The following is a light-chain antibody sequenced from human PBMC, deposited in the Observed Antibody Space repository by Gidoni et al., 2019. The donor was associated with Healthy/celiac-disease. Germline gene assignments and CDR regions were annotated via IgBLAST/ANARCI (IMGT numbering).Light chain of an antibody. CDR3: CSYAGSAV. Sequence: QSALTQPASVSGSPGQSITISCTGTSNDGGSYNLVSWYQQHPGKAPKLMIYEVSKRPSGVSNRFSGSKSGNTASLTISGLQAEDEADYYCCSYAGSAVFGGGTQLTVL. V-gene: IGLV2-23*02. CDR1: SNDGGSYNL. J-gene: IGLJ7*01. CDR2: EVS.